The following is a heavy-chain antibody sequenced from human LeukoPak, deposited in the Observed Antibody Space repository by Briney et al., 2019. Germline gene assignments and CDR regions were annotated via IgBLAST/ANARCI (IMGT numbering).Heavy chain of an antibody. CDR1: GYTFTSYG. J-gene: IGHJ4*02. V-gene: IGHV1-18*01. CDR3: ARLYYDILTGYLNYFDC. Sequence: ASVKVSCKASGYTFTSYGISWVRQAPGQGLEWMGWINAYNGNTNYAQKLQGRVTMTTDTSTSTAYMELRSLRSDDTAVYYCARLYYDILTGYLNYFDCWVQGAMVTVCS. D-gene: IGHD3-9*01. CDR2: INAYNGNT.